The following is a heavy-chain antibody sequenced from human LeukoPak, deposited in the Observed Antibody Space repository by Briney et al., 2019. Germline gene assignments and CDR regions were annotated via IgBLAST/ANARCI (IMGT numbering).Heavy chain of an antibody. J-gene: IGHJ4*02. V-gene: IGHV1-8*02. CDR3: ARAHGDYSIRLYYFDY. D-gene: IGHD4-17*01. Sequence: ASVKVSCKASGYTFTSYDINWVRQATGQGLEWMGWMNPNSGNTGYAQKFQGRVTMTRNTSISTAYMELSSLRSEDTAVYYCARAHGDYSIRLYYFDYWGQGTLVTVSS. CDR1: GYTFTSYD. CDR2: MNPNSGNT.